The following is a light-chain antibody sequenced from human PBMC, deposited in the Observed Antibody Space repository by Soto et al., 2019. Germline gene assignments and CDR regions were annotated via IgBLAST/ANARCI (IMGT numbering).Light chain of an antibody. Sequence: DIQMTQSPSSLSTSVGDIVTISCRASQSISSFLNWFQQKPGKAPKLLIYAASSLQSGVPSRFSGSGSGTNFTLTIDSLQPEDFATYYCQQSYSIWWTFGQGTKVDI. CDR3: QQSYSIWWT. V-gene: IGKV1-39*01. CDR1: QSISSF. CDR2: AAS. J-gene: IGKJ1*01.